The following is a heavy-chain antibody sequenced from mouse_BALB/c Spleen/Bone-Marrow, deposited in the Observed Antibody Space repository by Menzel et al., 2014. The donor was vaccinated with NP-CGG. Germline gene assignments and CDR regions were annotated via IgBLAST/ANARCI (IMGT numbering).Heavy chain of an antibody. CDR2: INPESSTI. J-gene: IGHJ2*01. D-gene: IGHD2-3*01. CDR3: ARLGYYGYFVD. CDR1: GFDFRRYW. V-gene: IGHV4-1*02. Sequence: EVQLQQSGGGLVQHGGSLKLYCAASGFDFRRYWMRWVRQAPGKGLEWIGEINPESSTINYTPSLKDKFIISRDNAKNTLYLQMSKVRSEDTALYDCARLGYYGYFVDWGQGTTLTVSS.